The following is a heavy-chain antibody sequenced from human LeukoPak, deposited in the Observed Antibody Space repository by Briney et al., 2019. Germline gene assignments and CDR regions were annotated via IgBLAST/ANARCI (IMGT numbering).Heavy chain of an antibody. D-gene: IGHD6-13*01. J-gene: IGHJ4*02. CDR1: GYTFTGYY. CDR3: ARNLIPEQLVLNF. CDR2: INPNSGGT. Sequence: HAASVKVSCKASGYTFTGYYMHWVRQAPGQGLEWMGWINPNSGGTNYAQKFQGRVTMTRDTSISTLYMDLNSLRSDDTAVYYCARNLIPEQLVLNFWGQGTLVTVSS. V-gene: IGHV1-2*02.